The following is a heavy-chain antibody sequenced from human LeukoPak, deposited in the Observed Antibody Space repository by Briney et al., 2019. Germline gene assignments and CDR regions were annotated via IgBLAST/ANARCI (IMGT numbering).Heavy chain of an antibody. V-gene: IGHV4-59*08. CDR2: IYYSGST. CDR1: GGSISDNY. J-gene: IGHJ3*02. D-gene: IGHD3-22*01. Sequence: SETLSLTCTVSGGSISDNYWSWIRQPPGKGLEWIGYIYYSGSTNYNPSLKSRVTISVDTSKNQFSLKLSSVTAADTAVYYCARYDSSGYSPDAFDIWGQGTMVTVSS. CDR3: ARYDSSGYSPDAFDI.